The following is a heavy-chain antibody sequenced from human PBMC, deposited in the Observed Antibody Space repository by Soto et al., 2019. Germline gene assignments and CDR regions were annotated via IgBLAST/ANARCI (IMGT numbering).Heavy chain of an antibody. CDR3: ARSSVVVTALDY. D-gene: IGHD2-21*02. J-gene: IGHJ4*02. Sequence: ASVKVSCKASGYTFTSYAMHWVRQAPGQRLEWMGWINAGNGNTKYSQKFQGRVTITRDTSASTAYMELSSLRSEDTAVYYCARSSVVVTALDYWGQGTPVTVSX. CDR2: INAGNGNT. V-gene: IGHV1-3*01. CDR1: GYTFTSYA.